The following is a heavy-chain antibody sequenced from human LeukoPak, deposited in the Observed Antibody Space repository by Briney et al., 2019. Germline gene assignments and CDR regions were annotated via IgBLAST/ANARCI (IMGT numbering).Heavy chain of an antibody. CDR1: GHTFTSYG. Sequence: ASVKVSCKASGHTFTSYGISWVRQAPGQGLEWMGWISAYNGNTNYAQKLQGRVTMTTDTSTSTAYMELRSLRSDDTAVYYCAREITIFGVARIGWFDPWGQGTLVTVSS. D-gene: IGHD3-3*01. V-gene: IGHV1-18*01. J-gene: IGHJ5*02. CDR3: AREITIFGVARIGWFDP. CDR2: ISAYNGNT.